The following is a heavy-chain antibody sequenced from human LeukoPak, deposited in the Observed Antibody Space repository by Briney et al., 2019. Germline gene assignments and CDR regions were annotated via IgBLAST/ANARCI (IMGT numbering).Heavy chain of an antibody. V-gene: IGHV3-23*01. J-gene: IGHJ4*02. Sequence: GGSLRLSCAASGFTVSAYAMAWVRRAPGKGLEGVSTIYDDNTYYADSVKGRFAISTDNSKNTLYLQMNSLRVEDTAVYFCAARKVRGVWFYLDYWGQGTLVTVSS. CDR1: GFTVSAYA. D-gene: IGHD3-10*01. CDR3: AARKVRGVWFYLDY. CDR2: IYDDNT.